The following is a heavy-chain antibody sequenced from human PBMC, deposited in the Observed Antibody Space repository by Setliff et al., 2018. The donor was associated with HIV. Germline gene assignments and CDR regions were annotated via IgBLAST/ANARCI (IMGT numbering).Heavy chain of an antibody. J-gene: IGHJ4*02. CDR2: INHSGST. Sequence: PSETLSLTCAVYGGSFSGYYWSWIRQPPGKGLEWIGEINHSGSTNYNPSLKSRVTISVDTSKNQFPLKLSSVTAADTAVYYCARGPYDYFDYWGQGTLVTVSS. V-gene: IGHV4-34*01. CDR1: GGSFSGYY. D-gene: IGHD4-17*01. CDR3: ARGPYDYFDY.